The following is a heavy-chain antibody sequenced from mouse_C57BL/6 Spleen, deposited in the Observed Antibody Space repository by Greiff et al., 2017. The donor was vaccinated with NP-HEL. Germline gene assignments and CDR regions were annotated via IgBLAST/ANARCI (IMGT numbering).Heavy chain of an antibody. CDR1: GFTFSSYA. J-gene: IGHJ4*01. D-gene: IGHD1-1*01. V-gene: IGHV5-4*01. CDR3: ARDGITTVVEGYAMDY. Sequence: EVKLMESGGGLVKPGGSLKLSCAASGFTFSSYAMSWVRQTPEKRLEWVATISDGGSYTYYPDNVKGRFTISRDNAKNNLYLQMSHLKSEDTAMYYCARDGITTVVEGYAMDYWGQGTSVTVSS. CDR2: ISDGGSYT.